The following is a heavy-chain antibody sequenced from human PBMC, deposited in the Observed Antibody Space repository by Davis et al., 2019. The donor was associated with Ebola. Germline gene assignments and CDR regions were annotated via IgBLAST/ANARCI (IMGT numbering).Heavy chain of an antibody. CDR3: ARDVLYGPLWFGGGGDYGMDV. CDR2: IYYSGST. V-gene: IGHV4-59*01. D-gene: IGHD3-10*01. Sequence: MPSETLSLTCAVYGGSFSGYYWSWIRQPPGKGLEWIGYIYYSGSTNYNPSLKSRVTISVDTSKNPFSLKLSSVTAADTAVYYCARDVLYGPLWFGGGGDYGMDVWGQGTTVTVSS. J-gene: IGHJ6*02. CDR1: GGSFSGYY.